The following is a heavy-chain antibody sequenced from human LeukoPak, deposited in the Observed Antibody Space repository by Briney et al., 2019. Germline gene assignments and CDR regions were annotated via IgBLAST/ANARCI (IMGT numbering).Heavy chain of an antibody. CDR3: ARDSYSSGWYGPFYYYYYMDV. V-gene: IGHV1-2*02. CDR2: INLNSGGT. J-gene: IGHJ6*03. CDR1: GYTFTGYY. Sequence: GASVKVSCKASGYTFTGYYMHWVRQAPGQGLEWMGWINLNSGGTNYAQKFQGRVTMTRDTSISTAYMELSRLRSDDTAVYYCARDSYSSGWYGPFYYYYYMDVWGKGTTVTVSS. D-gene: IGHD6-19*01.